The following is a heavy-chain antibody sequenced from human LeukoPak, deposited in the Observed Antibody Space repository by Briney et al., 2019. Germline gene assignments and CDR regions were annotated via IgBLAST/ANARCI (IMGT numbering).Heavy chain of an antibody. CDR3: ARVGTHYYDSSGCYSHFDY. D-gene: IGHD3-22*01. CDR1: GFTFSSYS. J-gene: IGHJ4*02. V-gene: IGHV3-21*01. Sequence: GGSLRLSCAASGFTFSSYSMNWVRQAPGKGLEWVSSISSSSSYIYYADSVKGRFTISRDNAKNSLYLQMNSLRAEDTAVYYCARVGTHYYDSSGCYSHFDYWGQGTLVTVSS. CDR2: ISSSSSYI.